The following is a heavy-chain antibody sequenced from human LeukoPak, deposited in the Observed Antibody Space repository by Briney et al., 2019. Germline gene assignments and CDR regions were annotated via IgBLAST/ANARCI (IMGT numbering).Heavy chain of an antibody. CDR1: GFTFSNYG. D-gene: IGHD5-12*01. V-gene: IGHV3-30*02. CDR3: AKILGASYSGFDYGDH. CDR2: IRYDGTNK. J-gene: IGHJ4*02. Sequence: GSLRLSCASSGFTFSNYGMHWVRQAPGKGLEWVAFIRYDGTNKYYADPVKGRFTISRDNSKNTLYLQMNGLRAEDTAVYYCAKILGASYSGFDYGDHWGQGTLVTVSS.